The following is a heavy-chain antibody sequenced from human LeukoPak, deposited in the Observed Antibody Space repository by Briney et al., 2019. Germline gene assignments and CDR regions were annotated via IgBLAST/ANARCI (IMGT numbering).Heavy chain of an antibody. CDR2: IYYSGST. CDR3: ARRGRRDYYGSGSL. V-gene: IGHV4-4*02. CDR1: GGSMSSTKW. D-gene: IGHD3-10*01. J-gene: IGHJ1*01. Sequence: KPSGTLSLTCAVSGGSMSSTKWWSWVRQPPGKGLEWIGSIYYSGSTYYNPSLKSRVTISVDTSKNQFSLKLSSVTAADTAVYYCARRGRRDYYGSGSLWSQGTLVTVSS.